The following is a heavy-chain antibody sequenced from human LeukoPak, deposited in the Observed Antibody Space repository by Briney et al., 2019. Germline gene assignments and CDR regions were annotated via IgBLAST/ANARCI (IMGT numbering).Heavy chain of an antibody. CDR2: IYYSGST. Sequence: SETLSLTCTVSGGSISSYYGSWIRQPPGKGLEWIGYIYYSGSTNYNPSLKSRVTISVDTSKNQFSLKLSSVTAADTAVYYCARERVTNNWFDPWGQGTLVTVSS. CDR1: GGSISSYY. D-gene: IGHD4-11*01. J-gene: IGHJ5*02. V-gene: IGHV4-59*01. CDR3: ARERVTNNWFDP.